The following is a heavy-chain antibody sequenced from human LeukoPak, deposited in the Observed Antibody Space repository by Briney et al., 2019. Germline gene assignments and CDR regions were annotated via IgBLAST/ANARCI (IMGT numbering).Heavy chain of an antibody. V-gene: IGHV3-7*03. CDR1: GFPFSNSW. J-gene: IGHJ6*04. CDR2: IKKDGSGI. CDR3: AGGNAMDV. Sequence: GGSLSLSCAVSGFPFSNSWMYWVRQAPGKGLEGVANIKKDGSGISYVESVKGRFIISRDNSRNSLYLQMNSLKVEDTAVYFCAGGNAMDVWGKGTAVTVYS.